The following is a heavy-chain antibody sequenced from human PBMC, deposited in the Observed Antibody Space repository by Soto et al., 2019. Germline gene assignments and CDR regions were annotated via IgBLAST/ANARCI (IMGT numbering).Heavy chain of an antibody. J-gene: IGHJ4*02. Sequence: GASVKVSCKASGCSFTSYAMHWVRQAPGQRLEWMGWINAGNGNTKYSQKFQGRVTITRDTSASTAYMELSSLRSEDTAVYYCARDYYDSSGYYYVGYFGYWGQGTLVTVSS. V-gene: IGHV1-3*01. CDR2: INAGNGNT. D-gene: IGHD3-22*01. CDR1: GCSFTSYA. CDR3: ARDYYDSSGYYYVGYFGY.